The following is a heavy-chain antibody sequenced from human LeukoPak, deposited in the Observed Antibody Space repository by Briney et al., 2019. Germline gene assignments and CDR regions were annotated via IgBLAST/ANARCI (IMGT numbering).Heavy chain of an antibody. D-gene: IGHD3-22*01. CDR3: AKGTSYFFDSSGLFGYFDY. V-gene: IGHV3-11*01. Sequence: GGSLRLSCAASGFTFSDFHMSWIRQAPGKGLEWLSYISGSGTIMDYADSVKGRFTISRDTSKNTLYLQMNSLRAEDTAVYYCAKGTSYFFDSSGLFGYFDYWGQGSLVTVSS. CDR2: ISGSGTIM. J-gene: IGHJ4*02. CDR1: GFTFSDFH.